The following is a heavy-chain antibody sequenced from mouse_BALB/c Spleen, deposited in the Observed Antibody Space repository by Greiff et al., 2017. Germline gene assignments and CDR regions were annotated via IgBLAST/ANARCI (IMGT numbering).Heavy chain of an antibody. J-gene: IGHJ4*01. CDR2: ISSGGSYT. CDR3: TRDGRSPYAMDY. V-gene: IGHV5-6-4*01. D-gene: IGHD4-1*01. CDR1: GFPFSSYT. Sequence: EVQRVESGGGLVRPGGSLNLSCAASGFPFSSYTMSWVRQTPEKRLEWVATISSGGSYTYYPDSVKGRFTISRDNAKNTLYLQMSSLKSEDTAMYYCTRDGRSPYAMDYWGQGTSVTVSS.